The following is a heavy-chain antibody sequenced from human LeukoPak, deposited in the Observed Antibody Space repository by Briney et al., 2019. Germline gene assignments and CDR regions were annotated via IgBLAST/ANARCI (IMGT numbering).Heavy chain of an antibody. CDR3: ARVSIAARRDYYYYMDV. Sequence: GASEKVSCKSSGYTFTGYYMHWVRQAPGQGLEWMGWINPNSGGTNYAQKFQGRVTMTRDTSISTAYMELSRLRSDDTAVYYCARVSIAARRDYYYYMDVWGKGTTVTVSS. J-gene: IGHJ6*03. CDR2: INPNSGGT. CDR1: GYTFTGYY. D-gene: IGHD6-6*01. V-gene: IGHV1-2*02.